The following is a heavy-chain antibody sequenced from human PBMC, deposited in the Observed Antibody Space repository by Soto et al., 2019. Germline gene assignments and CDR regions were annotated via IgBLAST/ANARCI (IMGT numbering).Heavy chain of an antibody. CDR1: VFTVSDYA. CDR3: AKDSRTVAVSAARVYGMDV. J-gene: IGHJ6*02. CDR2: TRSNGEYT. Sequence: GPLRLSCAGSVFTVSDYAMTWVRQAPGKGLEWVSTTRSNGEYTYYGDSAKGRFTVSRDNSKNTLYLEMSSLRAEDTAVYYCAKDSRTVAVSAARVYGMDVWGQGTTVTVSS. V-gene: IGHV3-23*01. D-gene: IGHD2-2*01.